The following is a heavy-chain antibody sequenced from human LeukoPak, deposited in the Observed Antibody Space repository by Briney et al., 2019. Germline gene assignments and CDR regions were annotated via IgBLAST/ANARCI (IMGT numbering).Heavy chain of an antibody. CDR1: GYTFTSYD. CDR3: ARSIAARQGVDY. D-gene: IGHD6-6*01. CDR2: MNPNSGNT. Sequence: ASVKVSCKASGYTFTSYDINWVRQATGQGLEWMGWMNPNSGNTGYAQKFQGRVTITRNTSISTAYMELSSPRSEDTAVYYCARSIAARQGVDYWGQGTLVTVSS. J-gene: IGHJ4*02. V-gene: IGHV1-8*03.